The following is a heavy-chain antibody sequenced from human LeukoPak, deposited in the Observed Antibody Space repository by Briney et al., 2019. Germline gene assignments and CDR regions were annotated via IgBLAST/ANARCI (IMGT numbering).Heavy chain of an antibody. CDR1: GYTLTELS. D-gene: IGHD2-15*01. Sequence: ASVKVSCKVSGYTLTELSMHWVRQAPGKGLEWMGGFDPEDGETIYAQKFQGRVTMTEDTSTDTAYMELSSLRSEDTAVYYCARMDIVVVVAATSPAHYYGMDVWGQGTTVTVSS. CDR3: ARMDIVVVVAATSPAHYYGMDV. V-gene: IGHV1-24*01. J-gene: IGHJ6*02. CDR2: FDPEDGET.